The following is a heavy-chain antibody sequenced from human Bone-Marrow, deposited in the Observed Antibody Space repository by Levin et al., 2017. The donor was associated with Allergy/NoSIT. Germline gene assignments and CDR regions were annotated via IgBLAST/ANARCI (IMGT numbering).Heavy chain of an antibody. V-gene: IGHV3-53*01. CDR3: ARSVVVAAGAEDY. CDR2: IYSGGST. J-gene: IGHJ4*02. D-gene: IGHD2-15*01. Sequence: GGSLRLSCAASGFTVSSNYMSWVRQAPGKGLEWVSVIYSGGSTYYADSVKGRFTISRDNSKNTLYLQMNSLRAEDTAVYYCARSVVVAAGAEDYWGQGTLVTVSS. CDR1: GFTVSSNY.